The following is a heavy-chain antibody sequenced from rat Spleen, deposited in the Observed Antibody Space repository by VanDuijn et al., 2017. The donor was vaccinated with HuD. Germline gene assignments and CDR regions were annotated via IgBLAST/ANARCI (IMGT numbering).Heavy chain of an antibody. J-gene: IGHJ4*01. V-gene: IGHV4-2*01. CDR1: GFSFNDYW. Sequence: EVKLVESGGGLVQPGRSLKLSCAASGFSFNDYWMGWVRQAPGKGLEWIGEINKDSSTINYTPFLKEKFTMSRDNAQHTLYLQMNSLGSEDTATYYCARHSCTYYVMDAWGQGASVTVSS. CDR2: INKDSSTI. D-gene: IGHD3-2*01. CDR3: ARHSCTYYVMDA.